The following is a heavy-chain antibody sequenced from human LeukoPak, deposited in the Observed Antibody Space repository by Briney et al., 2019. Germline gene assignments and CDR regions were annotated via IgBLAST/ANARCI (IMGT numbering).Heavy chain of an antibody. D-gene: IGHD6-13*01. CDR3: ARDWAPYTAGDFVY. J-gene: IGHJ4*02. Sequence: GASVNVSCKASGYTFTGYYMHWVRPAPAQGLAWMGWINPNSGGTNYAQKFQGRVTMTRDTSISTAYMELSRLRSDDTAVYYCARDWAPYTAGDFVYWGQGTLVTVSS. CDR1: GYTFTGYY. CDR2: INPNSGGT. V-gene: IGHV1-2*02.